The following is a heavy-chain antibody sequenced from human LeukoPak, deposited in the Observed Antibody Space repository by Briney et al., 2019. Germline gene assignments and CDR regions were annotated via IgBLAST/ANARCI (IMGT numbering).Heavy chain of an antibody. CDR2: IIPILGIA. CDR1: GYTFTGYY. J-gene: IGHJ1*01. CDR3: ARVPTAYGSGSFEYFQH. V-gene: IGHV1-69*04. D-gene: IGHD3-10*01. Sequence: SVKVSCKASGYTFTGYYMHWVRQAPGQGLEWMGRIIPILGIANYAQKFQGRVTITADKSTSTAYMELSSLRSEDTAVYYCARVPTAYGSGSFEYFQHWGQGTLVTVSS.